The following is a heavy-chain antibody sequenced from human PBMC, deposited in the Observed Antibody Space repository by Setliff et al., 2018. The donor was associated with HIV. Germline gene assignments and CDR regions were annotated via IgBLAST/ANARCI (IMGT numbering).Heavy chain of an antibody. CDR2: IYYSGTT. V-gene: IGHV4-59*01. CDR1: GGSISSYH. D-gene: IGHD3-16*02. J-gene: IGHJ3*01. CDR3: ARYRNDAFDV. Sequence: KPSETLSLTCTVSGGSISSYHWGWIRQPPGKGLEWIGYIYYSGTTNYNSSLKSRVTISVATSKTQFSLQLSSVTAADTALYYCARYRNDAFDVWGQGTMVTVSS.